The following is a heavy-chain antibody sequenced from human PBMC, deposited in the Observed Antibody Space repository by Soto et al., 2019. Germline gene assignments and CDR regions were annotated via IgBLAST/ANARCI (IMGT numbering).Heavy chain of an antibody. CDR2: IDWDDDK. CDR3: ARSRDGYNYGSYRMEV. CDR1: GFSLSTSGMC. V-gene: IGHV2-70*01. D-gene: IGHD5-12*01. Sequence: ESGPTLVNATQTLTLTCTFSGFSLSTSGMCVSWIRQPPGKALEWLALIDWDDDKYYSTSLKTRLTISKDTSKNQVVLTMTNMDPVDTATYYCARSRDGYNYGSYRMEVWGQGTTVTAPS. J-gene: IGHJ6*02.